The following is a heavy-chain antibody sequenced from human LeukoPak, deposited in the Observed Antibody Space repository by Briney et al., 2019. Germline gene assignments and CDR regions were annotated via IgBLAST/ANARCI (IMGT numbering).Heavy chain of an antibody. CDR1: EFNVSFNY. CDR2: IYSGGSI. Sequence: GGSLRLSCAASEFNVSFNYMSWVRQAPGKGLEWVSVIYSGGSIYYADSVKGRFIVSRDNSKNTLFLQMNTLRPEDTAVYYCARGGDWFDPWGQGTLVIVSS. J-gene: IGHJ5*02. V-gene: IGHV3-66*01. CDR3: ARGGDWFDP.